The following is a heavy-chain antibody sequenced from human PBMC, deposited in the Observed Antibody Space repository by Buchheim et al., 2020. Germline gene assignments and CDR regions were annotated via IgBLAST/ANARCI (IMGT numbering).Heavy chain of an antibody. D-gene: IGHD1-26*01. CDR1: GFTFSSYS. J-gene: IGHJ4*02. V-gene: IGHV3-48*04. Sequence: EVQLVESGGGLVQHGGSLRLSCAASGFTFSSYSMNWVRQAPGKGLEWVSYISSSSSTIYYADSVKGRFTISRDNAKNSLYPQMNSLRAEDTAVYYCARGSDSGSYQPFDYWGQGTL. CDR3: ARGSDSGSYQPFDY. CDR2: ISSSSSTI.